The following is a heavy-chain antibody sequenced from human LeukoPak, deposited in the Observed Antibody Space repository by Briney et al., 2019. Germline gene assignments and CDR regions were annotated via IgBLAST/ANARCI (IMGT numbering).Heavy chain of an antibody. D-gene: IGHD6-13*01. CDR3: ARGAAYYYYYMDV. CDR2: INHSGST. CDR1: SGSFSGYY. Sequence: SETLSLTCAVYSGSFSGYYWSWIRQPPGKGLEWIGEINHSGSTNYNPSLKSRVTISVDTSKNQFSLKLSSVTAADTAVYYCARGAAYYYYYMDVWGKGTTVTVSS. V-gene: IGHV4-34*01. J-gene: IGHJ6*03.